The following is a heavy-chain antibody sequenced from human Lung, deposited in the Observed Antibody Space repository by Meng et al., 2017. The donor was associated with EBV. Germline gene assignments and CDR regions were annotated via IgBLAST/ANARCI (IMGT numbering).Heavy chain of an antibody. V-gene: IGHV4-39*02. CDR2: VHYSGST. CDR3: ARDSSSSAYSPFDY. CDR1: GGSISSFSY. Sequence: LLLQGSAPGQLKPSEPLSLTFTVSGGSISSFSYWGWIRQPPGRGLEWIGSVHYSGSTYYSPSLKSRITVSVDTSKNQFSLRLTSVTAADTAVYYCARDSSSSAYSPFDYWGQGTLVTVAS. D-gene: IGHD3-22*01. J-gene: IGHJ4*02.